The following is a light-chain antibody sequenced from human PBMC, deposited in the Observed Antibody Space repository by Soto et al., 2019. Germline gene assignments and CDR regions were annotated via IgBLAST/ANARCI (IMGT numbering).Light chain of an antibody. V-gene: IGKV3-11*01. J-gene: IGKJ4*01. CDR1: HSVSNS. CDR2: DAS. Sequence: VVLTQSPGTLSLSPGDRATLSCRASHSVSNSVAWFQQKPGQAPRLLIYDASNRAPGIPARFSGRGSGTDFILTIASLEPEDFALYFCHQRDTWPLTFGGGTNVEIK. CDR3: HQRDTWPLT.